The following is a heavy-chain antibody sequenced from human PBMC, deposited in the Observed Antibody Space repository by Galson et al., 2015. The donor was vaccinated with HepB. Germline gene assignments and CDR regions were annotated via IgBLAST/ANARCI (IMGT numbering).Heavy chain of an antibody. CDR3: ARDGGGLIAVAGTPKPSAELDY. Sequence: SVKVSCKASGYTFTSYAMNWVRQAPGQGLEWMGWINTNTGNPTYAQGFTGRFVFPLDTSVSTAYLQISSLKAEDTAVYYCARDGGGLIAVAGTPKPSAELDYWGQGTLVTVSS. CDR1: GYTFTSYA. D-gene: IGHD6-19*01. J-gene: IGHJ4*02. V-gene: IGHV7-4-1*02. CDR2: INTNTGNP.